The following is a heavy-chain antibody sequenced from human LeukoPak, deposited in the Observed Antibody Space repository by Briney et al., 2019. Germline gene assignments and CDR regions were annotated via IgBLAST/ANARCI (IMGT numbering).Heavy chain of an antibody. CDR2: IYYSGST. CDR1: GGSISRGGYY. D-gene: IGHD3-22*01. CDR3: ARGPAPGYYPKYYFDY. Sequence: PSETLSLTCTVSGGSISRGGYYWSWIRQHPGKGLEWIGYIYYSGSTYYNPPLKSRVTISVDTSKNQFSLKLSSVTAADTAVYYCARGPAPGYYPKYYFDYWGQGTLVTVSS. V-gene: IGHV4-31*03. J-gene: IGHJ4*02.